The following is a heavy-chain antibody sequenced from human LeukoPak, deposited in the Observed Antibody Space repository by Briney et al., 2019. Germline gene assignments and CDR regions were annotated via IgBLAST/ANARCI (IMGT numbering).Heavy chain of an antibody. V-gene: IGHV3-9*01. D-gene: IGHD6-19*01. CDR3: AKDIGKSSGWFLYYYGMDV. J-gene: IGHJ6*02. Sequence: GGSLRLSCAASGFTFDDYAMHWVRQAPGKGLEWVSGISWNSGSIGYADSVKGRFTISRDNAKDSLYLQMNSLRAEDTVLYYCAKDIGKSSGWFLYYYGMDVWGQGTTVTVSS. CDR2: ISWNSGSI. CDR1: GFTFDDYA.